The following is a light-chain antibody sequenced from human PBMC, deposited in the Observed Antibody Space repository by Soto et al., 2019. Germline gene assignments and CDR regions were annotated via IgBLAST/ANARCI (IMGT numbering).Light chain of an antibody. CDR1: QDISNY. CDR2: DAS. V-gene: IGKV1-33*01. Sequence: DIQMTQSPSSLSASVGDRVTITCRASQDISNYLNWYQHKAGQAPKLLIFDASNLARGIPSRFSGTGSGTDFTLTLSSLQPEDIATYYCQHHDTPPYSFGRGTRLEIK. J-gene: IGKJ2*03. CDR3: QHHDTPPYS.